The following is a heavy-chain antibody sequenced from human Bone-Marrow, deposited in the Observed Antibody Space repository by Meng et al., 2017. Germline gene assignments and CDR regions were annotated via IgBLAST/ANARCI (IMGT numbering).Heavy chain of an antibody. CDR3: AREHEDIVVVPAARNNRFDP. CDR2: ISAYNGNT. CDR1: GYTFTGYY. D-gene: IGHD2-2*01. Sequence: ASVKVSCKSSGYTFTGYYMHWVRQAPGQGLEWMGWISAYNGNTNYAQKLQGRVTMTTDTSTSTAYLELERLRSDDTAGYYCAREHEDIVVVPAARNNRFDPWGQGTLVTVSS. V-gene: IGHV1-18*04. J-gene: IGHJ5*02.